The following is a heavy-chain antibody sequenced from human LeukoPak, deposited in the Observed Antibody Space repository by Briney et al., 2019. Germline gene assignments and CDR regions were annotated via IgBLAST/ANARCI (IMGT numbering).Heavy chain of an antibody. CDR2: ISSTGSAI. Sequence: PGGSLRLSCAGFGFTFRSYEMNWVRQAPGKGLEWISYISSTGSAIYYADSVKGRFTISRDNAKNSLYLQMNSLRAEDTAVYYCPRVFSYYTYSFDYWGQGTLVTASS. V-gene: IGHV3-48*03. J-gene: IGHJ4*02. CDR1: GFTFRSYE. D-gene: IGHD3-22*01. CDR3: PRVFSYYTYSFDY.